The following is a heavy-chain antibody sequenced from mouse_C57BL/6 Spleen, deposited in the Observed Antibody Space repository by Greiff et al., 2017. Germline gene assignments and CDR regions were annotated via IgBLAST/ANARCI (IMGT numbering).Heavy chain of an antibody. CDR1: GYTFTDYY. Sequence: VQLQQSGPELVKPGASVKISCKASGYTFTDYYMNWVKQSHGKSLEWIGDINPNNGGTSYNQKFKGKATLTVDKSSSTAYMELRSLTSEDSAVYYCARMGGNYAMDYWGQGTSVTVSS. D-gene: IGHD2-14*01. J-gene: IGHJ4*01. CDR2: INPNNGGT. V-gene: IGHV1-26*01. CDR3: ARMGGNYAMDY.